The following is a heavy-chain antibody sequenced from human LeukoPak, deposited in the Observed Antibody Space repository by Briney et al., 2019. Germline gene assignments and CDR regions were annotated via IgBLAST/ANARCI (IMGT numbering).Heavy chain of an antibody. Sequence: PSQTLSLTCTVSGGSISSGGYYWSWIRQPPGKGLEWIGYIYHSGSTYYNPSLKSRVTISVDTSKNQFSLKLSSVTAADTAVYYCARRGEADPFDIWGQGTMVTVSS. CDR2: IYHSGST. J-gene: IGHJ3*02. CDR3: ARRGEADPFDI. D-gene: IGHD5-12*01. V-gene: IGHV4-30-2*02. CDR1: GGSISSGGYY.